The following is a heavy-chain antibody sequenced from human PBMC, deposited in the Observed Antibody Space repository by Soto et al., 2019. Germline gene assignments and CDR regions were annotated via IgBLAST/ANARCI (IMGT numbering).Heavy chain of an antibody. CDR1: GGSFSGGD. D-gene: IGHD6-19*01. V-gene: IGHV4-34*01. J-gene: IGHJ4*02. Sequence: PXETLSLTCSVYGGSFSGGDWSWIRQPPGKGLEWIGEINDSGSPNYNPSLKTRVTISVATSKNQSSLKLSSVTAADTAVYYCARGRQWLADDFDAWGQGTLVTVSS. CDR2: INDSGSP. CDR3: ARGRQWLADDFDA.